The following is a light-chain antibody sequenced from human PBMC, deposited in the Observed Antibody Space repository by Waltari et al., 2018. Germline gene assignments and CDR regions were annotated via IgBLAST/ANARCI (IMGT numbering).Light chain of an antibody. V-gene: IGKV1-13*02. CDR3: QQGNSYPWT. Sequence: IQMSQSPSSLSASVGDRVTITCRASQDISSYLNWYQQKPGKAPKLLIYYANSLASGVPSRFSGSGSGTEFTLTISSLQPEDFATYYCQQGNSYPWTFGQGTKVEIK. CDR1: QDISSY. CDR2: YAN. J-gene: IGKJ1*01.